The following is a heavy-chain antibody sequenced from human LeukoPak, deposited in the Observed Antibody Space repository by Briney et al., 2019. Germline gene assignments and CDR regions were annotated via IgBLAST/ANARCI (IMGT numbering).Heavy chain of an antibody. D-gene: IGHD3-9*01. Sequence: PGGSLRFSCAAPGFTFISYSRDRVRQAPGQGLEWVSSISSSSSYIYYADSVKGRFTISRDNAKNSLYLHMNSLRAEDTAVYYCARESYFDRGRWFDPWGQGTLVTVSS. V-gene: IGHV3-21*01. J-gene: IGHJ5*02. CDR2: ISSSSSYI. CDR1: GFTFISYS. CDR3: ARESYFDRGRWFDP.